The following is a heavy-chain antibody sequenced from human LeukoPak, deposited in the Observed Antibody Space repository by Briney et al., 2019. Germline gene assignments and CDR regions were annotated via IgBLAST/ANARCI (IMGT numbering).Heavy chain of an antibody. CDR1: GFTFSSYA. D-gene: IGHD5-18*01. J-gene: IGHJ3*02. V-gene: IGHV3-23*01. Sequence: PGGSLRLSCAASGFTFSSYAMSWVRQAPWKGLEWVSAISGSGGSTYYADSVKGRFTISRDNSKNTLYLQMNSLRAEDTAVYYCAKGGKEQLWMAEDAFDIWGQGTMVTVSS. CDR3: AKGGKEQLWMAEDAFDI. CDR2: ISGSGGST.